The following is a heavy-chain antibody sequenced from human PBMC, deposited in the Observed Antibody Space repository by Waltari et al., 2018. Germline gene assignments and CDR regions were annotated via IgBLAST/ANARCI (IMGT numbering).Heavy chain of an antibody. D-gene: IGHD3-9*01. J-gene: IGHJ6*03. Sequence: QVQLQESGPGPVKSSETLSLTCAVSGGPINNYYWAWIRKPPGKGLEWIASVYFTGSTNYSPSLKSRVSVSVDTSKNQFSLRLHSVTPADTAVYYCARVYGHYELLASSYSPYYYYYMDVWGKGTAVTVS. CDR2: VYFTGST. CDR3: ARVYGHYELLASSYSPYYYYYMDV. CDR1: GGPINNYY. V-gene: IGHV4-59*01.